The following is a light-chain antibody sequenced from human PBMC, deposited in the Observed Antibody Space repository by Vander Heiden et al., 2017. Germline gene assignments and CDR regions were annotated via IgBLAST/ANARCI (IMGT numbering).Light chain of an antibody. V-gene: IGKV3-20*01. Sequence: EIVLTQSPGTLSLSPGERATLSCRASQSVSNNYLAWYQQKPGQAPRLLIYGASSRATDIPDRFSGSGSGTDFTLTITRLEPEDFAVYYCQQYGGSPWTFRQGTNVEL. CDR2: GAS. CDR1: QSVSNNY. CDR3: QQYGGSPWT. J-gene: IGKJ1*01.